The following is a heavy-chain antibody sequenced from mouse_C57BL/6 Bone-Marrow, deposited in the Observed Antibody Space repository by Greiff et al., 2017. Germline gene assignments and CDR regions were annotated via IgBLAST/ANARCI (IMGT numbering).Heavy chain of an antibody. CDR1: GYTFTSYW. Sequence: QVQLKQPGAELVKPGASVKVSCKASGYTFTSYWMHWVKQRPGQGLEWIGRIHPSDSDTNYNQKFKGKATLTVDQSSSTAYMQLSSLTSEDSAVYYCAIDRNYYGSSYGFAYWGQGTLVTVSA. J-gene: IGHJ3*01. D-gene: IGHD1-1*01. V-gene: IGHV1-74*01. CDR3: AIDRNYYGSSYGFAY. CDR2: IHPSDSDT.